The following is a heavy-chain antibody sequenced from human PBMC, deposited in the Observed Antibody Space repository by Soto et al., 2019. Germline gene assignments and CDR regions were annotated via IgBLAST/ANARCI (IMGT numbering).Heavy chain of an antibody. CDR3: GRGQRNYYGVDV. Sequence: EVQLVESGGGLLQPGGSLRLSCVASGFTFSFHWMHWVRQAPGKGLVWVSRIKFDGTTTNYADSVNGRFAISRDNAKNTVYLQIYSLTAEDTGVYYCGRGQRNYYGVDVWGQGTTVTVSS. D-gene: IGHD1-1*01. CDR1: GFTFSFHW. J-gene: IGHJ6*02. CDR2: IKFDGTTT. V-gene: IGHV3-74*01.